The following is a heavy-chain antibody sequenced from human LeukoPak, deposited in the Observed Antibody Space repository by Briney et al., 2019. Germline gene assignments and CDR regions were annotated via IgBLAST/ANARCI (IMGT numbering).Heavy chain of an antibody. Sequence: GGSLRLSCAASGFTFSGYWMSWVRQAPGKGPEWVSNIKQDGSEKYYVDSVKGRFTISRDNAKNSLYLQMNSLRAEDTAVYYCARRSYYNFFDYWGPGALVTVSS. CDR3: ARRSYYNFFDY. J-gene: IGHJ4*02. CDR2: IKQDGSEK. V-gene: IGHV3-7*03. D-gene: IGHD3-10*01. CDR1: GFTFSGYW.